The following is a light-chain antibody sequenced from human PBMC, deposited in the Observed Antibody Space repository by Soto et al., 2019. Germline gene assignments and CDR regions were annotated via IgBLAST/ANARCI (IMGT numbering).Light chain of an antibody. Sequence: DIQMTQSPSTLSASVGDRVTGTCRASQGISSYLAWYQQKPGKAPQLLIYAASTLQSGVPSRFSGSGSGTDFTLTISSLQPEDFVTYYCQQLKSSPFTFGPGTKVDIK. CDR2: AAS. J-gene: IGKJ3*01. CDR3: QQLKSSPFT. V-gene: IGKV1-9*01. CDR1: QGISSY.